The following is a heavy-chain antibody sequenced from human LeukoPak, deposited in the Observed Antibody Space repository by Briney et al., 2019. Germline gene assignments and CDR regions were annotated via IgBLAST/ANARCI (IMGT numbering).Heavy chain of an antibody. CDR1: GFTFNSYS. J-gene: IGHJ4*02. V-gene: IGHV3-48*01. D-gene: IGHD5-18*01. CDR2: ISSSSSTM. CDR3: ARARGYSYGLDY. Sequence: PGGSLRLSCAASGFTFNSYSINWVRQAPGKGLEWVPYISSSSSTMYYADSVKGRFTISRDNAKNSLYLQMNSLRAEDTAVYYCARARGYSYGLDYWGQGTLVTVSS.